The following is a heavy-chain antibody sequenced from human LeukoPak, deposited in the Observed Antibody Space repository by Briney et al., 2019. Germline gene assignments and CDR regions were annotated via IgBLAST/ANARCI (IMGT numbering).Heavy chain of an antibody. CDR1: GYSFTSYW. CDR3: ASGGYCSGGSCSDAFDI. Sequence: GESLKISCKGSGYSFTSYWIGWVRQMPGKGLEWMGIIYPGDSDTRYSPSFQGQVTISADKSTSTAYLQWSSLKASDTAMYYCASGGYCSGGSCSDAFDIWGQGTMVTVSS. CDR2: IYPGDSDT. J-gene: IGHJ3*02. D-gene: IGHD2-15*01. V-gene: IGHV5-51*01.